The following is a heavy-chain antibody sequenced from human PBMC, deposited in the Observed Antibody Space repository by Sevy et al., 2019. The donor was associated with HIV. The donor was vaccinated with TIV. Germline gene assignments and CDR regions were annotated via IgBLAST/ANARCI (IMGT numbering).Heavy chain of an antibody. V-gene: IGHV3-11*01. D-gene: IGHD3-22*01. CDR2: ISSSGSTI. J-gene: IGHJ4*02. CDR3: ARRRGNYYDTSGYYFDDY. CDR1: GFTFSDYY. Sequence: GGSLRLSCAASGFTFSDYYMSWIRHAPGKGLEWVSYISSSGSTIYYGDSVKGRFTISRDNAKNSLYLQMNSLRDEDTAVYYCARRRGNYYDTSGYYFDDYWGQGTLVTVSS.